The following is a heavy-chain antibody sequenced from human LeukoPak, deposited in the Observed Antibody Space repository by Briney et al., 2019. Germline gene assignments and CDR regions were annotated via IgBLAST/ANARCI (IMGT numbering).Heavy chain of an antibody. CDR2: ISFGGSEK. CDR3: AREKYYHDSRGXXXHFDY. D-gene: IGHD3-22*01. J-gene: IGHJ4*02. V-gene: IGHV3-30*04. CDR1: GFTFSSYA. Sequence: GGSLRLSCAASGFTFSSYAMHWVRQAPGKGLEWVAVISFGGSEKYHADSVKGRFTISRDNSRNTLYLQMNSPRTEDTARYYCAREKYYHDSRGXXXHFDYWGQGTLVTVSP.